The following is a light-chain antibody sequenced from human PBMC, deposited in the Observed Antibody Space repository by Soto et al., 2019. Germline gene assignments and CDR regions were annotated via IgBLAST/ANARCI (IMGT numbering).Light chain of an antibody. V-gene: IGKV3-20*01. CDR1: QSVGMTY. CDR2: DAS. CDR3: QDYGNSRT. Sequence: EGVLTQSPGTLSLSPGERATLSCRASQSVGMTYLAWYQQKPGQAPRLLIYDASSRASGIPDRFSGSVSGTDFTLTISRLEPDDFAVYYCQDYGNSRTFGQGTKVEIK. J-gene: IGKJ1*01.